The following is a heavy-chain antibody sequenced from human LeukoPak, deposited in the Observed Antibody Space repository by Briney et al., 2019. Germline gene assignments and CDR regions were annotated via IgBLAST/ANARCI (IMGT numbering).Heavy chain of an antibody. CDR2: VNGNGGST. J-gene: IGHJ4*02. V-gene: IGHV3-23*01. Sequence: PGGSLRLSCAASGFSFSTYAMSWVRQAPGKGLEWVSGVNGNGGSTSYADSVKGRFTIFRDNSKNTVYLQMNSLRAEDTAVYYCARHIPFDCWGQGTLVTVSS. CDR3: ARHIPFDC. D-gene: IGHD2-21*01. CDR1: GFSFSTYA.